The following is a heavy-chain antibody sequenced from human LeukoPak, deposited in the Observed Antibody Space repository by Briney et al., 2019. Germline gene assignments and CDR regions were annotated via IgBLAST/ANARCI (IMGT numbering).Heavy chain of an antibody. D-gene: IGHD6-19*01. J-gene: IGHJ6*03. CDR1: GFTFSSYA. CDR3: ARVSRGYDSGWYWARNYYMDV. CDR2: ISYDGTNE. V-gene: IGHV3-30*04. Sequence: PGGSLRLSCAASGFTFSSYALHWVRQAPGKGLEWMAVISYDGTNEYYADSVKGRFTISRDNSRNTLYLQMNSLRAEDTAMYYCARVSRGYDSGWYWARNYYMDVWGKGTTVTISS.